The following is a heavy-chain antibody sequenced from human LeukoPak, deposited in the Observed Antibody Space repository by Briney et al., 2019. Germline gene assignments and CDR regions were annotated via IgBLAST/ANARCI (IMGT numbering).Heavy chain of an antibody. J-gene: IGHJ4*02. CDR3: ATCSGGSCY. V-gene: IGHV4-4*07. D-gene: IGHD2-15*01. Sequence: SETLSPTCSVSGGSINNYYWSWIRQPAGKGLEWIGRIYTSGNTNYSPSFKSRVTMSVDMSKNQFSLKLSSVTAAGTAVYYCATCSGGSCYWGQGTLVTVSS. CDR2: IYTSGNT. CDR1: GGSINNYY.